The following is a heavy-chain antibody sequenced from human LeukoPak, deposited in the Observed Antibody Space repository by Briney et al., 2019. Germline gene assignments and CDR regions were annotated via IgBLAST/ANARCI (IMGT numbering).Heavy chain of an antibody. CDR1: GFTFSSYA. CDR2: ISGSGGST. D-gene: IGHD5-18*01. CDR3: AKDLYSFGPFDY. Sequence: GGSLRLSCAASGFTFSSYAMSWVRQAPRKGLEWVSGISGSGGSTYYADSVKGRFTISRDNSKNTLYLQMNSLRAEDTAVYYCAKDLYSFGPFDYWGQGTLVTVSS. V-gene: IGHV3-23*01. J-gene: IGHJ4*02.